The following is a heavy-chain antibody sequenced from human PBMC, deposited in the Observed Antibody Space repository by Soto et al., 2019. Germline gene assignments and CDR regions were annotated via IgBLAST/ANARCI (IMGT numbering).Heavy chain of an antibody. Sequence: QVQLVQSGAEVKKPGASVKVSCKASGYTFTSYGISWVRQAPGQGLEWMGWISAYNGNTNYAQKLQGRVTMTTDTSTSTAYMELRSLRSDDTAVYYCARDPTYYYGSGSPTDPDYWGQGTLVTVSS. V-gene: IGHV1-18*01. CDR1: GYTFTSYG. J-gene: IGHJ4*02. D-gene: IGHD3-10*01. CDR2: ISAYNGNT. CDR3: ARDPTYYYGSGSPTDPDY.